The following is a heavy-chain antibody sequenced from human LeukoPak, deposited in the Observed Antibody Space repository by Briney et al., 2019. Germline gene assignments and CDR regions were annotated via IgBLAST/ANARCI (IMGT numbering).Heavy chain of an antibody. CDR3: ARGIRYSSSWYVGWFDP. J-gene: IGHJ5*02. CDR1: GGSFSGYY. CDR2: INHSGST. Sequence: SETLSLTCAVYGGSFSGYYWSWIRQPPGKGLEWIGEINHSGSTNYNPSLKSRVTISVDTSKNQFSLKLSSVTAADTAVYYCARGIRYSSSWYVGWFDPWGQRTLVTVSS. D-gene: IGHD6-13*01. V-gene: IGHV4-34*01.